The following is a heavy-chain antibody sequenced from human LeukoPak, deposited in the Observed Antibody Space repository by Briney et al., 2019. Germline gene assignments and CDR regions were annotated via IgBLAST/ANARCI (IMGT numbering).Heavy chain of an antibody. CDR3: ARESGKFDY. V-gene: IGHV3-43*02. Sequence: GGSLRLSCVASGLPIADFAMHWVRQAPGKGLEWVSLISGDGVSTFYADFVKGRFSISRDNSKNSLSLEMNSLRTEDTAMYYCARESGKFDYWGQGTLVAVSS. J-gene: IGHJ4*02. CDR2: ISGDGVST. CDR1: GLPIADFA.